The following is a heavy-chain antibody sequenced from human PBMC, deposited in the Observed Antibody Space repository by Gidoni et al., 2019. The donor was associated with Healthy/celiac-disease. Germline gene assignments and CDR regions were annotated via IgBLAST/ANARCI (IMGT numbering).Heavy chain of an antibody. Sequence: EVQLVESGGGLVQPGGSLKLSCAASGFTSSGSAMHWVRQASGKGLEWVGRIRSKANSYATAYAASVKGRFTISRDDSKNTAYLQMNSLKTEDTAVYYCTRLGGIVGASVDYWGQGTLVTVSS. CDR2: IRSKANSYAT. J-gene: IGHJ4*02. V-gene: IGHV3-73*01. D-gene: IGHD1-26*01. CDR3: TRLGGIVGASVDY. CDR1: GFTSSGSA.